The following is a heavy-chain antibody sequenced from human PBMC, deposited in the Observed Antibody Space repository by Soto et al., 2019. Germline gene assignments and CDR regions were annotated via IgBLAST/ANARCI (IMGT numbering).Heavy chain of an antibody. Sequence: SETLSLTCTVSGGSISSGGYYWSWIRQHPGEGLEWIGYIYYSGSTYYNPSLKSRVTISVDTSKNQFSLKLSSVTAADTAVYYCARVGIAAAGGWTAFDIWGQGTMVTVSS. V-gene: IGHV4-31*03. D-gene: IGHD6-13*01. CDR3: ARVGIAAAGGWTAFDI. CDR1: GGSISSGGYY. J-gene: IGHJ3*02. CDR2: IYYSGST.